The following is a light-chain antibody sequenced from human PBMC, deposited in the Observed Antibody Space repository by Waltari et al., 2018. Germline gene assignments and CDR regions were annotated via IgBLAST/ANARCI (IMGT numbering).Light chain of an antibody. CDR3: QQYNNWPLT. J-gene: IGKJ4*01. CDR2: GAS. Sequence: EIVMTPSPATLSVSPGERATLSCRASQTIRDNLAWYQQKPGQAPRLLIYGASIRATSIPAGFTGSGSGTEFTLTISSLQSEDFAVYYCQQYNNWPLTFGGGTKVEIK. CDR1: QTIRDN. V-gene: IGKV3-15*01.